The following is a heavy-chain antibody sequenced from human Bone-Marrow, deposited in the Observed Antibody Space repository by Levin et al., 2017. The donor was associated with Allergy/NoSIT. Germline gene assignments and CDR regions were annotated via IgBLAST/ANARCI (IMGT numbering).Heavy chain of an antibody. D-gene: IGHD6-13*01. J-gene: IGHJ6*02. CDR3: ARRSPFGSSHMDV. Sequence: NPSETLSLTCTVSGGSIDSTTYYWGWIRQPPGTGLEWIGCSYYSGATYYNPSLRSRVTISVDTSKNQFSLKLSSVTAADTAVYYCARRSPFGSSHMDVWGQGTTVTVSS. CDR1: GGSIDSTTYY. V-gene: IGHV4-39*01. CDR2: SYYSGAT.